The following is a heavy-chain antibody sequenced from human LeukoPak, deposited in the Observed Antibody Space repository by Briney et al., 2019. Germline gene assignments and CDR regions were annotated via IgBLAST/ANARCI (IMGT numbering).Heavy chain of an antibody. CDR2: IKQDGSEK. J-gene: IGHJ4*02. Sequence: PGGSLRLSCAASGFTFSSYWMNWVRQAPGKGLEWVANIKQDGSEKDYVDSVKGRFTISRDNAKNSLYLQMNSLRAEDTAVYYCARVLSLAVAGFFDHWGQGILVTVSS. CDR1: GFTFSSYW. D-gene: IGHD6-19*01. CDR3: ARVLSLAVAGFFDH. V-gene: IGHV3-7*01.